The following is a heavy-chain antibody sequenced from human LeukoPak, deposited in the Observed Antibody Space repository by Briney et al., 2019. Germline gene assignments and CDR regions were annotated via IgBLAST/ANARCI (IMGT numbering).Heavy chain of an antibody. CDR2: INRRGHT. CDR3: ARASTVRSNDY. CDR1: GFTFDRFT. V-gene: IGHV3-23*03. J-gene: IGHJ4*02. D-gene: IGHD3-10*01. Sequence: GGSLRLSCAASGFTFDRFTIHWVRQTPGKGLEWVSLINRRGHTFYADSVKGRFTISRDNSKNTLYLQMNSLRADDTALYYCARASTVRSNDYWGQGTLVTVSS.